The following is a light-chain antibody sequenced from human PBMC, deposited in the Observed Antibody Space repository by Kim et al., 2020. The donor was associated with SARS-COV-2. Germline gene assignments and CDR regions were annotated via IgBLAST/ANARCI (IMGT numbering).Light chain of an antibody. CDR3: QSYDSSNWV. V-gene: IGLV6-57*01. CDR1: SGTIASNY. CDR2: EGT. J-gene: IGLJ3*02. Sequence: GKTITIPCTRVSGTIASNYVRWYQQRPGSSPATVIYEGTQSPSGVPDRFSGSIDSSSNSASLTFSGLKTGDEADYYCQSYDSSNWVFGGGTQLTVL.